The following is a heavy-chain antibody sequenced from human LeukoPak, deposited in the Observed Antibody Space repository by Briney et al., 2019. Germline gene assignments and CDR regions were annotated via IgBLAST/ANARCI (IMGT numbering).Heavy chain of an antibody. CDR1: GGSISSYY. J-gene: IGHJ4*02. Sequence: PAETLSLTCTVSGGSISSYYWSWIRQPPGKGLEWIGYIYYSGSTNYNPSLKSRVTISVDTSKNQFSLKLSSVTAADTAVYYCARGSQPLGATPGVLDYWGQGTLVTVSS. CDR3: ARGSQPLGATPGVLDY. V-gene: IGHV4-59*01. CDR2: IYYSGST. D-gene: IGHD1-26*01.